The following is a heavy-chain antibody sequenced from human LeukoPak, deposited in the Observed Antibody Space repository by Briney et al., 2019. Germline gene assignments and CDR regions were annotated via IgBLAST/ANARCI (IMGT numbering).Heavy chain of an antibody. CDR1: GFTFSSYS. CDR2: ISSSSSYI. Sequence: GGSLRLSCAASGFTFSSYSMNWVRQAPGKGLEWVSSISSSSSYIYYADSVKGRFTISRDNAKNSLYLQMNSLRAEDTAVYYCARDDGSGSYFLYDYWGQGTLVTVSS. D-gene: IGHD3-10*01. J-gene: IGHJ4*02. CDR3: ARDDGSGSYFLYDY. V-gene: IGHV3-21*01.